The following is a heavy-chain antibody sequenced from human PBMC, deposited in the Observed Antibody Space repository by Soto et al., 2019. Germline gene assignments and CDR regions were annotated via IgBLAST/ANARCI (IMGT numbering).Heavy chain of an antibody. CDR2: ISYDGSNK. J-gene: IGHJ4*02. Sequence: PGGSLRLSCAASGFTFSSYGMHWVRQAPGKGLEWVAVISYDGSNKYYADSVKGRFTISRDNSKNTLYLQMNSLRAEDTAVYYCAKGSASGVPYYFDYWGQGTLVTVSS. V-gene: IGHV3-30*18. CDR3: AKGSASGVPYYFDY. D-gene: IGHD6-13*01. CDR1: GFTFSSYG.